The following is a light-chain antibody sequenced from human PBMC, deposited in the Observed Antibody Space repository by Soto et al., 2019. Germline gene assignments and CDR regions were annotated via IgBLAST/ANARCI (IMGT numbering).Light chain of an antibody. CDR2: EVS. CDR1: SSDVGGYNY. J-gene: IGLJ2*01. Sequence: QSALTQPPSASGSPGQSVTISCTGTSSDVGGYNYVSWYQQHPGKAPKLMNYEVSKRPSGVPDRFSGSKSGNTASLTVSGLQAEDEADYYCSSYAGSNNLVFGGGTKLTVL. V-gene: IGLV2-8*01. CDR3: SSYAGSNNLV.